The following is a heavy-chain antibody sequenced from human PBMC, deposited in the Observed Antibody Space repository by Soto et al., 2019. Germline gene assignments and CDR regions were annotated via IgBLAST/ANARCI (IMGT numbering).Heavy chain of an antibody. CDR3: ARGVCASCFGNWFDY. CDR1: GFTFSSYG. J-gene: IGHJ4*02. D-gene: IGHD2-2*01. V-gene: IGHV3-48*04. CDR2: ISGSSDEI. Sequence: EVQLVDSGGGLVQPGGSLRLSCAASGFTFSSYGMNWVRQAPGKGLEWVSYISGSSDEIHYADSVKGRFTISRDNAKNSLYLQMNSLRAEDTAVYYCARGVCASCFGNWFDYWGQGTLVPVSS.